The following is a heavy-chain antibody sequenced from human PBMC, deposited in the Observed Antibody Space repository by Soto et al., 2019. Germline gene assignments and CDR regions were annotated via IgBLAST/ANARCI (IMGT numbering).Heavy chain of an antibody. CDR1: GGSISSGGYY. Sequence: QVQLQESGPGLVKPSQTLSLTCTVSGGSISSGGYYWSWIRQHPGKGLEWIGYIYYSGSTYYNPSLKSRVTISVDTSKNQFSLKLSSVTAADTAVYYCARAGEHPIPYSYGHEAIRFDPWGQGTLVTVSS. J-gene: IGHJ5*02. V-gene: IGHV4-31*03. CDR2: IYYSGST. CDR3: ARAGEHPIPYSYGHEAIRFDP. D-gene: IGHD5-18*01.